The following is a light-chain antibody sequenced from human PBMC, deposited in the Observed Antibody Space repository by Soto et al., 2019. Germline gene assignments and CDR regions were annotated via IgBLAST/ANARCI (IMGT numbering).Light chain of an antibody. CDR1: QSIRRD. CDR3: DQSYSTPFT. Sequence: DSQMTHTLSSLSATVGDRVTITCRASQSIRRDLNWYQQKPGKAPKLLICAASSLQSGVPSRFSGSGSGTDFTLIFSRLHPEDFTTYYCDQSYSTPFTFGPATKVAI. V-gene: IGKV1-39*01. CDR2: AAS. J-gene: IGKJ3*01.